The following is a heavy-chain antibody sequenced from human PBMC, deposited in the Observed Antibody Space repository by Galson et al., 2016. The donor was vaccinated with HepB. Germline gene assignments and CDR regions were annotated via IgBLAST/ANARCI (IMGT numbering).Heavy chain of an antibody. D-gene: IGHD6-13*01. CDR3: ARDFREQQMVNDGMDV. CDR2: IRSSGTYI. V-gene: IGHV3-21*06. Sequence: SLRLSCAASGFTFSNYDMNWVRQAPGKGLEWVSYIRSSGTYIYYADSVKGRFTISRDTAKNSLYLKMNSLRAEDTAVYYCARDFREQQMVNDGMDVWGQGTTVTVSS. CDR1: GFTFSNYD. J-gene: IGHJ6*02.